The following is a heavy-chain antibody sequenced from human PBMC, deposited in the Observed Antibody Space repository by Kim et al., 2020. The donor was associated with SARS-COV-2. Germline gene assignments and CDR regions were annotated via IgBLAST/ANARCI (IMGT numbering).Heavy chain of an antibody. V-gene: IGHV1-69*13. Sequence: SVKVSCKASGGTFSSYAISWVRQAPGQGLEWMGGIIPIFGTANYAQKFQGRATITADESTSTAYMELSSLRTEDKAVYYCAREGCSGGSCYYDWFDPWG. CDR2: IIPIFGTA. J-gene: IGHJ5*02. CDR1: GGTFSSYA. D-gene: IGHD2-15*01. CDR3: AREGCSGGSCYYDWFDP.